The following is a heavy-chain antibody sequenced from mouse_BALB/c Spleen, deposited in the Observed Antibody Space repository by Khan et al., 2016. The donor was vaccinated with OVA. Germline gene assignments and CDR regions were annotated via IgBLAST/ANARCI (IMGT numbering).Heavy chain of an antibody. CDR2: IIYTGYT. Sequence: EVKLLESGPSLVKPSQTLSLTCSVTGDSITSGYWNWIRKFPGNRLEYMGYIIYTGYTYYNPSLKSRISITRHTSKNQYYLQLNSVTVEDTATYYCARSTYRYAFVYWGQGTLVTVSA. V-gene: IGHV3-8*02. CDR3: ARSTYRYAFVY. CDR1: GDSITSGY. J-gene: IGHJ3*01. D-gene: IGHD2-14*01.